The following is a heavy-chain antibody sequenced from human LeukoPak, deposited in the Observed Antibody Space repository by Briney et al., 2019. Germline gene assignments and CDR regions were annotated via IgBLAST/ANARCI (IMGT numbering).Heavy chain of an antibody. CDR1: GFTFSNYW. D-gene: IGHD2-21*01. CDR3: ARDIYGGHDY. CDR2: INQDGSEK. J-gene: IGHJ4*02. Sequence: GGSLRLSCAASGFTFSNYWMSWVRQAPGKELEWVANINQDGSEKSYVDSVEGRFTISRDNAKKSLYLRVNSLRAEDTAVYYCARDIYGGHDYWGQGTLLTVSS. V-gene: IGHV3-7*04.